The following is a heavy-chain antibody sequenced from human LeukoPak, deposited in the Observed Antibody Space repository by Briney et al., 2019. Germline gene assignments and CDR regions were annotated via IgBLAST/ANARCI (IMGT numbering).Heavy chain of an antibody. Sequence: ASVKVSCKASGYTFNTYGISWVRQAPGQGLEWMGWISAYNGNTNYAQKLQGRVTMSTDTSTSIAYMELRSLRSDDTAIYYCAREERGYSGDYWGQGTLVTVSS. CDR1: GYTFNTYG. CDR3: AREERGYSGDY. D-gene: IGHD5-18*01. J-gene: IGHJ4*02. CDR2: ISAYNGNT. V-gene: IGHV1-18*01.